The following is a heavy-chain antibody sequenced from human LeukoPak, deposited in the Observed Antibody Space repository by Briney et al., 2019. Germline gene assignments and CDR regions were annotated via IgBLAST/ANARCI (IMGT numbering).Heavy chain of an antibody. CDR2: IYYTGSI. D-gene: IGHD3-16*02. CDR1: GGSISSGDYY. Sequence: SQTLSLTCIVSGGSISSGDYYWSWIRQSPGKGLEWIGYIYYTGSISYNPSLKSRLTISVDTSKNQFSLKLSSVTAADTAVYYCARGPNYVWGSYRYFDYWGQGTLDTVS. V-gene: IGHV4-30-4*01. J-gene: IGHJ4*02. CDR3: ARGPNYVWGSYRYFDY.